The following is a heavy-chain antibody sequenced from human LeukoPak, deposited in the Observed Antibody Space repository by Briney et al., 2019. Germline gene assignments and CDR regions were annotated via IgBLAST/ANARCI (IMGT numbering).Heavy chain of an antibody. CDR2: IWFDGSNY. Sequence: GGSLRLSCAASGFTFSTFGMHWVRQAPGKGLEWVAVIWFDGSNYYYADSVKGRFTISRDNSKNTLYLQMNSLRAEDTAVYYCAKHEGSSSSYFDYWGQGTLVTVSS. CDR3: AKHEGSSSSYFDY. J-gene: IGHJ4*02. D-gene: IGHD6-13*01. V-gene: IGHV3-33*06. CDR1: GFTFSTFG.